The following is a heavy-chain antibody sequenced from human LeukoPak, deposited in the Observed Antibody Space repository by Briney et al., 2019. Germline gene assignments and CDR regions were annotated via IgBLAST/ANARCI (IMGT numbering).Heavy chain of an antibody. CDR3: TRVGYIDEGIDY. Sequence: GRSLRLSCAASGFTFSSYAMHWVRQAPGKGLEWVAVISYDGSNKYYADSVKGRFTISRDNSKNTLYLQMNSLRAEDTAIYYCTRVGYIDEGIDYWGQGTLVTVSS. D-gene: IGHD5-24*01. CDR2: ISYDGSNK. CDR1: GFTFSSYA. V-gene: IGHV3-30*04. J-gene: IGHJ4*02.